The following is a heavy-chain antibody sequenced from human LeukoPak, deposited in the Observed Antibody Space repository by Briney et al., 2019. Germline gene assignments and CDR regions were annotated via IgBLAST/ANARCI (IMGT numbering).Heavy chain of an antibody. D-gene: IGHD6-6*01. V-gene: IGHV4-59*11. CDR1: GGSISSHY. Sequence: PSETLSLTCTVSGGSISSHYWSWIRQPPGKGLEWIGHIYYSGSTNYNPSLKSRVTISVDTSKNQFSLKLSSVTAADTAVYYCARAIVEYSSSSSFDYWGQGTLVTVSS. J-gene: IGHJ4*02. CDR2: IYYSGST. CDR3: ARAIVEYSSSSSFDY.